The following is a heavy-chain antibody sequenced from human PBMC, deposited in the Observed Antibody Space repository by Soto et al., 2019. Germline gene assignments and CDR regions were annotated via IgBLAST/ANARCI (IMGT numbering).Heavy chain of an antibody. CDR2: IYYSGST. CDR3: ARVSSFSPYGMDV. J-gene: IGHJ6*02. D-gene: IGHD6-6*01. V-gene: IGHV4-31*03. Sequence: SGTLSLTCTVSGGSISSGGYYWSWIRQHPGKGLEWIGYIYYSGSTYYNPSLKSRVTISVDTSKNQFSLKLSSVTAADTAVYYCARVSSFSPYGMDVWGQGTTVTVSS. CDR1: GGSISSGGYY.